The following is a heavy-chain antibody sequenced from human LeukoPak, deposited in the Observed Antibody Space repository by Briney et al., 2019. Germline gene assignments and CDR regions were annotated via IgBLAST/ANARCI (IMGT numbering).Heavy chain of an antibody. Sequence: GGSLRLSCAASGFTFSSSWMNWVRQAPGKGLVWVSRISADESTTTYADSVKGRFTISRDNSKNTLYLQMNSLRAEDTAVYYCAKEVTMIVVVTDAFDIWGQGTRVTVSS. CDR2: ISADESTT. CDR3: AKEVTMIVVVTDAFDI. CDR1: GFTFSSSW. V-gene: IGHV3-74*01. J-gene: IGHJ3*02. D-gene: IGHD3-22*01.